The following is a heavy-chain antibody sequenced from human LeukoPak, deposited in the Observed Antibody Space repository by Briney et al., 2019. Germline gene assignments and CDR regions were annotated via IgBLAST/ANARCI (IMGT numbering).Heavy chain of an antibody. Sequence: GGSLRLSCAASGFTFSSYAMGWVRQAPGKGLEWVSSISGTGGSTYYADSVKGRFTISRDNSKNTLYLQMNSLRAEDTAVYYCAKDGAPQWLASDDAFDIWGQGTMVTVSS. D-gene: IGHD6-19*01. CDR1: GFTFSSYA. CDR3: AKDGAPQWLASDDAFDI. J-gene: IGHJ3*02. CDR2: ISGTGGST. V-gene: IGHV3-23*01.